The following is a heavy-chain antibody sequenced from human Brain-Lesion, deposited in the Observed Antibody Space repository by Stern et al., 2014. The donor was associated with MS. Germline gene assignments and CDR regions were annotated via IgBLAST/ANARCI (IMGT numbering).Heavy chain of an antibody. J-gene: IGHJ4*02. CDR3: ATYYYDSTGYNDF. V-gene: IGHV1-2*04. D-gene: IGHD3-22*01. Sequence: VQLLQSGAEVKKPGASVKVSCKASGYTFTGYYMHWVRQAPGHGLEWMGWINPKRGGTNYAQKFQGWVAMTRDTSINTAYMELSRLRSDDTAVYYCATYYYDSTGYNDFWGQGTLVTVSS. CDR2: INPKRGGT. CDR1: GYTFTGYY.